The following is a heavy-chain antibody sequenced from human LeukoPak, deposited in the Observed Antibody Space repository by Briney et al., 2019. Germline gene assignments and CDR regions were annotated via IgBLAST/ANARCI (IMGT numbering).Heavy chain of an antibody. CDR1: GYTFTNYG. V-gene: IGHV1-18*01. J-gene: IGHJ4*02. D-gene: IGHD1-26*01. Sequence: ASVKLSCKASGYTFTNYGINWVRQAPGQGLEWMGWISAYIGNTNYAQKLQGRVTMTTDTSTSTAYMELRSLRSDDTAVYYCARDLDQYSGRFGGFGHDFWGQGTLVTVSS. CDR3: ARDLDQYSGRFGGFGHDF. CDR2: ISAYIGNT.